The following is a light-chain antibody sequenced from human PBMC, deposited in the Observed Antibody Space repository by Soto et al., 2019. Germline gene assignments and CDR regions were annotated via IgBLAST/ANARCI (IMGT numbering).Light chain of an antibody. CDR1: QSVSGW. Sequence: DIQMTQSPSTLSASVGDTVTVTCRASQSVSGWLAWYQQKPGEAPKRLIYAASTLQSGVPSRFSGSGPGTEFTLTISSLQPDDFATYYCQHYNSYSEAFGQGTKVDI. CDR3: QHYNSYSEA. J-gene: IGKJ1*01. V-gene: IGKV1-5*01. CDR2: AAS.